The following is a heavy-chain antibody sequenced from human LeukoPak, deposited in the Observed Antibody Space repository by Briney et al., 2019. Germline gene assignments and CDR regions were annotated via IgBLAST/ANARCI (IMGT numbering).Heavy chain of an antibody. CDR3: ARDYAYNHFDY. D-gene: IGHD5-24*01. J-gene: IGHJ4*02. CDR1: GFTFSSSW. V-gene: IGHV3-7*01. Sequence: GGSLRLSCAVSGFTFSSSWMTWVRQALGKGLEWVATMNSDGGQKSYVDSVKGRFTISRDNAKNSLYLQMNSLRAEDTAVYYCARDYAYNHFDYWGQGTLVTVSS. CDR2: MNSDGGQK.